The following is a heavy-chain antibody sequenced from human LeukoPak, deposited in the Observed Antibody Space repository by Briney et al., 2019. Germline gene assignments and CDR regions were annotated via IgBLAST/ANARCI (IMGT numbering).Heavy chain of an antibody. D-gene: IGHD3-9*01. CDR1: GSTFSSYG. V-gene: IGHV3-30*02. CDR2: IRYDGSNK. Sequence: GGSLRLSCAASGSTFSSYGMHWVRQAPGKGLEWVAFIRYDGSNKYYADSVKGRFTISRDNSKNTLYLQMNSLRVEDTAVYYCAKSRNYDILTGYSDYWGQGTLVTVSS. CDR3: AKSRNYDILTGYSDY. J-gene: IGHJ4*02.